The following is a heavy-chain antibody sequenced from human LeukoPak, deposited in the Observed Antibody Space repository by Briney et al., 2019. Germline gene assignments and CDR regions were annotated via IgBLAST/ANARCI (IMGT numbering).Heavy chain of an antibody. CDR2: INPNSGGT. CDR3: ARYLYYYGSGSYSWFDP. V-gene: IGHV1-2*02. D-gene: IGHD3-10*01. Sequence: ASVKVSCKASGYTFTGYYMHWVRQAPGQGLEWMGWINPNSGGTNYAQKFQGRVTMTRDTSISTAYMELSRLRSDGTAVYYCARYLYYYGSGSYSWFDPWGQGTLVTVSS. J-gene: IGHJ5*02. CDR1: GYTFTGYY.